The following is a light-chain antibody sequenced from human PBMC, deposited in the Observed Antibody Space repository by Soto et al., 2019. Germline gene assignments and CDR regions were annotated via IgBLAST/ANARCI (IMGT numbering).Light chain of an antibody. Sequence: DIQMTQSPSSLSASVGDRVTITCRASQGISNYLAWYQQKPGKVPKLLMYAASTLHSGVPSRFSGSGSGTDISLTINRLQPEDFAAYYCQKYNGAPPFTFGPGTRVEIK. CDR2: AAS. J-gene: IGKJ3*01. V-gene: IGKV1-27*01. CDR1: QGISNY. CDR3: QKYNGAPPFT.